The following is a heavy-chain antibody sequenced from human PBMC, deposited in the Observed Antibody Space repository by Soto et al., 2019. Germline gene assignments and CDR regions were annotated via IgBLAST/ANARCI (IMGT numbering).Heavy chain of an antibody. CDR3: AREYANSPEAFDY. CDR2: IYSSGRT. CDR1: GDSVNSDYYY. V-gene: IGHV4-61*01. J-gene: IGHJ4*02. Sequence: QVQLQESGPGLVKPSETLSLTCTVSGDSVNSDYYYWTWIRQPPGKGLEWIGYIYSSGRTNYNPSLKSRVTLSLDTSRNQFSLELSSVTAADTAVYYCAREYANSPEAFDYWGRGTLVTVSS. D-gene: IGHD2-2*01.